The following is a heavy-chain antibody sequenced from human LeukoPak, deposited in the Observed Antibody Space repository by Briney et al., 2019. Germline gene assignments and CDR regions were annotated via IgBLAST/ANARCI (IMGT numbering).Heavy chain of an antibody. CDR3: ARGRRVWFGELSYYFDY. CDR1: GYTFTSYD. Sequence: ASVKVSCKASGYTFTSYDINWVRQATGQGLEWMGWMNPNSGNTGYAQKFQGGVTITRNTSISTAYMELSSLRSEDTAVYYCARGRRVWFGELSYYFDYWGQGTLVTVSS. D-gene: IGHD3-10*01. CDR2: MNPNSGNT. V-gene: IGHV1-8*03. J-gene: IGHJ4*02.